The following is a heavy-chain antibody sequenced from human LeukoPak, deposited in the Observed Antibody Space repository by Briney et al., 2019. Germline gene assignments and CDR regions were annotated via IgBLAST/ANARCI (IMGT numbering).Heavy chain of an antibody. CDR3: ARGSGSYDY. D-gene: IGHD1-26*01. Sequence: TSETLSLTCTVFGGSISSYYWSWIRQPPGKGLEWIGYIYYRGSTNYNPSLNSRVTISVDTSKNQFSLKVSSVTAADTAVYYCARGSGSYDYWGQGTLVTVSS. V-gene: IGHV4-59*01. J-gene: IGHJ4*02. CDR2: IYYRGST. CDR1: GGSISSYY.